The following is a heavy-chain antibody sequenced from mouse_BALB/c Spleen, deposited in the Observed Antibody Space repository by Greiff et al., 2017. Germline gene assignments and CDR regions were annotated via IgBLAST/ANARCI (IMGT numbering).Heavy chain of an antibody. V-gene: IGHV1-69*02. CDR2: IDPSVSET. CDR3: ASGLLRDWYFDV. CDR1: GYTFTSYW. D-gene: IGHD2-10*01. Sequence: QVQLQQPGSELVKPGAPVKLSCKASGYTFTSYWMNWVKQRPGRGLEWIGRIDPSVSETHYNQKFKDKATLTVDKSSSTAYIQLSSLTSEDSAVYYCASGLLRDWYFDVWGAGTTVTVSS. J-gene: IGHJ1*01.